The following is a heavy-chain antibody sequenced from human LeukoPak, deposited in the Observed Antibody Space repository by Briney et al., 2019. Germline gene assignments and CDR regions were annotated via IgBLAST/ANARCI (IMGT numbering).Heavy chain of an antibody. J-gene: IGHJ4*02. CDR3: ARDPRVWVGEPRLPYFDS. Sequence: PGGSLRLSCAASGFTFSDHYMSWIRQAPGKGLEWVSYISGSGSTIYYEDSVKGRFTISRDNAKKSLYLQMNSLRVEDTAVYYCARDPRVWVGEPRLPYFDSWGQGTLVTVSS. CDR2: ISGSGSTI. CDR1: GFTFSDHY. V-gene: IGHV3-11*01. D-gene: IGHD3-10*01.